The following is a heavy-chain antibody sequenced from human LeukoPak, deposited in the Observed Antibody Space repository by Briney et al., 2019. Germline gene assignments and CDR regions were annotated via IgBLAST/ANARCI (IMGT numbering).Heavy chain of an antibody. Sequence: PGGSLRLSCAASGFTFSDYYMSWIRQAPGKGLEWVSYISSSGSTIYYADSVKGRFTISRDNAKNSLYLQMNSLRAEDTAVYYCARLSYDFWSGYFYYYYMDVWGKGTTVTVSS. J-gene: IGHJ6*03. V-gene: IGHV3-11*04. CDR3: ARLSYDFWSGYFYYYYMDV. D-gene: IGHD3-3*01. CDR1: GFTFSDYY. CDR2: ISSSGSTI.